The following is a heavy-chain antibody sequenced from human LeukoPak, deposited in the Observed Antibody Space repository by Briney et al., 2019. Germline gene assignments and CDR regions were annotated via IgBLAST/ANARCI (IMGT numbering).Heavy chain of an antibody. CDR3: ARGLGFDP. Sequence: SETLSLTCAVYGGSFSGYYWNWIRQPPGKGLEWIGEINHSGSTNYNPSLKSRVTISVDTSKNQFSLKLSSVTAADTAVYYCARGLGFDPWGQGTLVTVSS. CDR2: INHSGST. J-gene: IGHJ5*02. CDR1: GGSFSGYY. V-gene: IGHV4-34*01.